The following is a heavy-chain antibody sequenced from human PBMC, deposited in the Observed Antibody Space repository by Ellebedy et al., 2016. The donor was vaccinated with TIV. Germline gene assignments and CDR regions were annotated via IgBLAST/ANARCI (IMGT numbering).Heavy chain of an antibody. CDR2: INHSGST. V-gene: IGHV4-34*01. CDR1: GGSFSGYY. Sequence: MPSETLSLTCAVYGGSFSGYYWSWIRQPPGKGLEWIGEINHSGSTNYNPSLKSRVTISVDTSKNQFSLKLSSVTAADTAVYYCARDSRDGYNFFDYWGQGTLVTVSS. D-gene: IGHD5-24*01. CDR3: ARDSRDGYNFFDY. J-gene: IGHJ4*02.